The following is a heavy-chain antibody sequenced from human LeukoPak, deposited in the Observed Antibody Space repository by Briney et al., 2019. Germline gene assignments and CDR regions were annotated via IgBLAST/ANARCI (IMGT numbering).Heavy chain of an antibody. J-gene: IGHJ4*02. CDR1: GFTFSSYA. V-gene: IGHV3-30-3*01. Sequence: QPGRSLRLSCAASGFTFSSYAMHWVRQAPGKGLEWVAVISYDGSNKYYADSVKGRFTISRDNSKNTLYLQMNSLRAEDTAVYYCARDVQYYKSCGWYEGYFDYWGQGTLVTVSS. D-gene: IGHD6-19*01. CDR3: ARDVQYYKSCGWYEGYFDY. CDR2: ISYDGSNK.